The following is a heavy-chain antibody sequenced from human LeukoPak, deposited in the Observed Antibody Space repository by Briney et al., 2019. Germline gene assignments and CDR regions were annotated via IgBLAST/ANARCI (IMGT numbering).Heavy chain of an antibody. J-gene: IGHJ4*02. CDR3: CAAPSDIGGDYPEYFEY. D-gene: IGHD2-21*01. Sequence: GGSLRLSCAASGFTFSSYCMHWVRQAPGKGLVWVSRIKSDGSTNYEDAVKGRFIISSNNTNNTVSQQMNSLRGDDTVVYYCCAAPSDIGGDYPEYFEYWGQGTLVTVSS. CDR2: IKSDGST. V-gene: IGHV3-74*01. CDR1: GFTFSSYC.